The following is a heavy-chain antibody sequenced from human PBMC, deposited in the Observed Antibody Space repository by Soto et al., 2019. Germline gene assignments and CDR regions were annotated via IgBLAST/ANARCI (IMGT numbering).Heavy chain of an antibody. V-gene: IGHV3-48*03. J-gene: IGHJ6*02. CDR1: GFVFSGYE. CDR3: ARDRHDYDSNGYYSYYGMDV. CDR2: ISSTGNTK. Sequence: PGGSLRLSCAASGFVFSGYEMNWVRQAPGKGLEWLSSISSTGNTKRYADSVKGRFTISRDNAENSLFLQVNSLRAEDAAVYYCARDRHDYDSNGYYSYYGMDVWGQGTTVTVSS. D-gene: IGHD3-22*01.